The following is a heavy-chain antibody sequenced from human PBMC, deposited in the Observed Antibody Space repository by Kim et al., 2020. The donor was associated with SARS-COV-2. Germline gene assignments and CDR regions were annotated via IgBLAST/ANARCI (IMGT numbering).Heavy chain of an antibody. CDR2: IYYSGST. D-gene: IGHD3-10*01. CDR1: GGSVSSGSYY. V-gene: IGHV4-61*01. Sequence: SETLSLTCTVSGGSVSSGSYYWSWIRQPPGKGLEWIGYIYYSGSTNYNPSLKSRVTISVDTSKNQFSLKLSSVTAADTAVYYCATFLYPPSPRRFGEVVRGYFDYWGQGTLVTVSS. J-gene: IGHJ4*02. CDR3: ATFLYPPSPRRFGEVVRGYFDY.